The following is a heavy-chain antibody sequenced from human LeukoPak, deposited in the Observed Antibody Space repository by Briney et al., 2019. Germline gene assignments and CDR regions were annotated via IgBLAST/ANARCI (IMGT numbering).Heavy chain of an antibody. J-gene: IGHJ5*02. CDR2: IYHSGST. Sequence: SETLSLTCAVSGGSISSSNWWSWVRQPPGKGLEWIGEIYHSGSTSYNPSLKSRVTISVDKSKNQFSLKLSSVTAADTAVYYCARDSSPFTMVRGVMMGWFDPWGQGTLVTVSS. CDR1: GGSISSSNW. CDR3: ARDSSPFTMVRGVMMGWFDP. D-gene: IGHD3-10*01. V-gene: IGHV4-4*02.